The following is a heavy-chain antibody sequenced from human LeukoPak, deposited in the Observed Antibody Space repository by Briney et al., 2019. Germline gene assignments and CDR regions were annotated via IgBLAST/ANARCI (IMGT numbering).Heavy chain of an antibody. D-gene: IGHD2-21*02. J-gene: IGHJ4*02. Sequence: TRGSLRLSCAASGFTFSSYAMSWVRQAPGKGLEWVSAISGSGGSTYYADSVKGRFTISKDNSKNTLYLQMNSPRAEDTAVYYCAKTRAAVSIVVVTAIPDYWGQGTLVTVSS. V-gene: IGHV3-23*01. CDR2: ISGSGGST. CDR3: AKTRAAVSIVVVTAIPDY. CDR1: GFTFSSYA.